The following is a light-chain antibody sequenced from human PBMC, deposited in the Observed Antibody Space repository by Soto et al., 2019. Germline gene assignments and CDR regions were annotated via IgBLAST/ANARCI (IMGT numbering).Light chain of an antibody. CDR1: QSISNW. Sequence: DIQMTQSPSTLSASVGDRVTITCRASQSISNWLAWYQQKPGKAPKILIYNADTLESGVPSRFSGSGYGTEFILTISSLQPDDFATYYCQQFSLYWAFGQGTKVDIK. V-gene: IGKV1-5*01. CDR3: QQFSLYWA. J-gene: IGKJ1*01. CDR2: NAD.